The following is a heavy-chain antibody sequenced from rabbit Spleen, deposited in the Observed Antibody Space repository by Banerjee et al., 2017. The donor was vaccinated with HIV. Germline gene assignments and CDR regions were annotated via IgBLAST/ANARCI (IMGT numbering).Heavy chain of an antibody. D-gene: IGHD8-1*01. Sequence: QEQLEESGGDLVKPGASLTLSCKASGLDFSSSYWICWVRQPPGKGLEWIGLIYSGIGGKDYASWVNGRFVISSDNAQNPVDLQMNSLTAADTATYFCTRGGYAAYGGDSYAFHLWGQGTLVTVS. CDR1: GLDFSSSYW. CDR3: TRGGYAAYGGDSYAFHL. V-gene: IGHV1S45*01. CDR2: IYSGIGGK. J-gene: IGHJ4*01.